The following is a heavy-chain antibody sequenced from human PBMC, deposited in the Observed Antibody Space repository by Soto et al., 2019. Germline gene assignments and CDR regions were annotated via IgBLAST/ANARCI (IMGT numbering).Heavy chain of an antibody. V-gene: IGHV1-69*02. CDR1: GGTFSSYT. CDR3: ARVLSGFLEGPSPTYMDF. CDR2: IIPILGIA. J-gene: IGHJ6*03. Sequence: KVSCKASGGTFSSYTISWVRQAPGQGLEWMGRIIPILGIANYAQKFQGRVTITADKSTSTAYMELSSLRSEDTAVYYCARVLSGFLEGPSPTYMDFWGKGPRSPSP. D-gene: IGHD3-3*01.